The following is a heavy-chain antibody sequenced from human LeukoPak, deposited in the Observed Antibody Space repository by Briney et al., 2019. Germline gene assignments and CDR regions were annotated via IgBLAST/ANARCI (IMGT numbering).Heavy chain of an antibody. Sequence: GGSLRLSCAASGFTFSSYWMHWVRQAPGKGLEWVAVISYDGSNKYYADSVKGRFTISRDNSKNTLYLQMNSLRAEDTAVYYCAKESFRGYWGQGTLVTVSS. CDR2: ISYDGSNK. CDR1: GFTFSSYW. D-gene: IGHD3-3*02. CDR3: AKESFRGY. V-gene: IGHV3-30*18. J-gene: IGHJ4*02.